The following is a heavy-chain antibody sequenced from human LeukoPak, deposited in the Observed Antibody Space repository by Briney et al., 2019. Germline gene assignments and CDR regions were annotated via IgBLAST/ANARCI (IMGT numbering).Heavy chain of an antibody. CDR3: AKAPWGQQLLIAY. Sequence: GRSLRLSCAASGFTFDDYAMHWVRHAPGKGLEWVSGISWNSGSIGYADSVKGRFTISRDNAKNSLYLQMNSLRAEDTAVYYCAKAPWGQQLLIAYSGQGTLVTVSS. D-gene: IGHD6-13*01. CDR1: GFTFDDYA. V-gene: IGHV3-9*01. CDR2: ISWNSGSI. J-gene: IGHJ4*02.